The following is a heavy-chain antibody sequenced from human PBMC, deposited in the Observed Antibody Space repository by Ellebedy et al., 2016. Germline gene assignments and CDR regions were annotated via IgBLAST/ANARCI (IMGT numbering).Heavy chain of an antibody. V-gene: IGHV3-74*03. J-gene: IGHJ4*02. CDR1: GFTLSNYY. CDR2: IYGDRNTI. Sequence: GESLKISXAASGFTLSNYYMHWVRQGPGKGLLWVSYIYGDRNTIQYADSVKGRFTISRDNAKNTLYLQINSLRAEDTAIYYCTKDQAYGTGWYGTSRDWGQGTLVTVSS. D-gene: IGHD6-13*01. CDR3: TKDQAYGTGWYGTSRD.